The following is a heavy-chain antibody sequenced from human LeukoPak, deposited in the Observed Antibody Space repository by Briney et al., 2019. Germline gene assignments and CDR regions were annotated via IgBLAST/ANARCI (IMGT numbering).Heavy chain of an antibody. CDR1: GFTFSDAW. Sequence: GGSLRLSCAASGFTFSDAWMSWVRQSPGKGLEWVGRIKSKTYGGTTDYAAPAKGRFTISRDDSKNTVYLQMNSLKTEDTAVYYCTTATSYWGQGSLVTVSS. J-gene: IGHJ4*02. CDR3: TTATSY. V-gene: IGHV3-15*01. CDR2: IKSKTYGGTT.